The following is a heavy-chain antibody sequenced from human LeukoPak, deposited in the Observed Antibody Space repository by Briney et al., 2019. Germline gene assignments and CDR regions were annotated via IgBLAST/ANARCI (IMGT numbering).Heavy chain of an antibody. CDR3: AKDKGRDYGDYGGRY. D-gene: IGHD4-17*01. Sequence: GGSLRLSCAASGFTFSSYAMSWVRQAPGKGLEWVSAISGSGGNTYYADSVKGRFTISRDNSKNTLYLQMNSLRAEDTAVYYCAKDKGRDYGDYGGRYWGQGTLVTVSS. CDR1: GFTFSSYA. CDR2: ISGSGGNT. J-gene: IGHJ4*02. V-gene: IGHV3-23*01.